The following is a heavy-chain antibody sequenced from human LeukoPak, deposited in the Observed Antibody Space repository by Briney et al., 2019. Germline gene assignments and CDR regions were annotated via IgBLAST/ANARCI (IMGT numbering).Heavy chain of an antibody. J-gene: IGHJ6*02. V-gene: IGHV3-7*01. CDR3: ATYTHWVAGDV. Sequence: PGGSLRLSCAASGFTFSSYWMSWVRQAPGKGLEWVANMNQDGSEKDYVDSVKGRFTISRDNARESLYLQMSSLGAEDTAVYYCATYTHWVAGDVWGHGTTVTVSS. D-gene: IGHD3-16*01. CDR1: GFTFSSYW. CDR2: MNQDGSEK.